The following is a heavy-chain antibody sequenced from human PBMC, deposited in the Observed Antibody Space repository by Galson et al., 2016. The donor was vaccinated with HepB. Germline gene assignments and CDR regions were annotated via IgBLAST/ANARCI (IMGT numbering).Heavy chain of an antibody. CDR3: AREEGRGADFYYYGLDV. CDR2: INAYNDNT. J-gene: IGHJ6*02. CDR1: GYKFANYG. Sequence: SVKVSCKASGYKFANYGISWVRQAPGQGLEWMGWINAYNDNTNSAQKFQGRITMTIDTSASTAYMELRSLRSDDTAGYYCAREEGRGADFYYYGLDVWGQGTTVSVSS. D-gene: IGHD3-10*01. V-gene: IGHV1-18*04.